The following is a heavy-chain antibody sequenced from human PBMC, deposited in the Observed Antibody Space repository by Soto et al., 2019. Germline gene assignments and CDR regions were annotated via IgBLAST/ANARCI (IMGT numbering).Heavy chain of an antibody. V-gene: IGHV3-30*18. Sequence: GGSLRLSSAAAGFTFSSYVMHLVRQAPGKGLEWVAVISYDGSNKYYADSVKGRFTISRDNSKNTLYLQMNSLRAEDTAVYYCAKDAYSHTPANYYYYGMDVWGQGTTVTVSS. D-gene: IGHD5-18*01. CDR2: ISYDGSNK. CDR3: AKDAYSHTPANYYYYGMDV. J-gene: IGHJ6*02. CDR1: GFTFSSYV.